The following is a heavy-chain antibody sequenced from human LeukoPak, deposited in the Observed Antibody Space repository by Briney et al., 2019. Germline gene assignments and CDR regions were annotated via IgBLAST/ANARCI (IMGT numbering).Heavy chain of an antibody. J-gene: IGHJ6*03. V-gene: IGHV1-69*13. CDR2: IIPIFGTA. CDR3: ASTYGSGSVTYYYYYMDV. Sequence: SVKVSCKASGGTFSSYAISWVRQAPGQGLEWMGGIIPIFGTANYAQKFQGRVTITADESTSTAYMELSSLRSEDTAVYYCASTYGSGSVTYYYYYMDVWGKGTTVTISS. D-gene: IGHD3-10*01. CDR1: GGTFSSYA.